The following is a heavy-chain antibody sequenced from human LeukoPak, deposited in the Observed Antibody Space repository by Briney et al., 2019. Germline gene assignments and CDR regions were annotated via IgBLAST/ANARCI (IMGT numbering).Heavy chain of an antibody. J-gene: IGHJ4*02. V-gene: IGHV3-23*01. CDR3: ARSLNGFYRGLDF. D-gene: IGHD3-22*01. CDR2: ISSTGATT. Sequence: GGSLRLSCAASGFSFNSYAMNWVRQAPGKGLEWVSVISSTGATTYYAASVKGRFTISRDNSKSTLYLQMDAQRADDTAVYYCARSLNGFYRGLDFWGQGTLVTVSS. CDR1: GFSFNSYA.